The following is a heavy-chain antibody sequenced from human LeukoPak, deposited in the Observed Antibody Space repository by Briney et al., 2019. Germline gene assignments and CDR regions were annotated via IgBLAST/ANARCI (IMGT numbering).Heavy chain of an antibody. CDR3: AREVAVAGTDLDS. CDR2: ISYDGSNK. J-gene: IGHJ4*02. Sequence: GGSLRLSCAASGFTFSSYSMNWVRQAPGKGLEWVAVISYDGSNKYHADSVKGRFTISRDNAKNSLYLQMNSLRAEDTAVYYCAREVAVAGTDLDSWGQGTLVTVSS. CDR1: GFTFSSYS. D-gene: IGHD6-19*01. V-gene: IGHV3-30*03.